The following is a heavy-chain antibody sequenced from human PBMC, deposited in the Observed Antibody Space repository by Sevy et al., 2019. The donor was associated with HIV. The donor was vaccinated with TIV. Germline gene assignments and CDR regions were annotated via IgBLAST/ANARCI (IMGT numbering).Heavy chain of an antibody. J-gene: IGHJ4*02. Sequence: GGSLRLSCAASGFTFSSYSMNWVRQAPGKGLEWVSSISSSSSYIYYADSVKGRFTISRDNAKNSLYLQMNSLRAEDTAVYYCAREADDFWSGYQVDYWGQGTLVTVSS. V-gene: IGHV3-21*01. CDR1: GFTFSSYS. CDR3: AREADDFWSGYQVDY. D-gene: IGHD3-3*01. CDR2: ISSSSSYI.